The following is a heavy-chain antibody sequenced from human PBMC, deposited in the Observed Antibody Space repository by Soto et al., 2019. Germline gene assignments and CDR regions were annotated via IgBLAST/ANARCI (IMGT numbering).Heavy chain of an antibody. V-gene: IGHV1-3*05. CDR3: ARSPGYDFWAGFDP. D-gene: IGHD3-3*01. J-gene: IGHJ5*02. CDR2: INAGNGNT. CDR1: GYTFTSYA. Sequence: QVQLVQSGAEEKKPGASVKVSCKASGYTFTSYAMHWVRQAPGQRLEWMGWINAGNGNTKYSQKFQGRVTITRDTSASTAYMELSSLGSEDTAVYYCARSPGYDFWAGFDPWGQGTLVTVSS.